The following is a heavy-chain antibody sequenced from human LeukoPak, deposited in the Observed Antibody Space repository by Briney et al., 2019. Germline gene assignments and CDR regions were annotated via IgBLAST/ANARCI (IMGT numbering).Heavy chain of an antibody. Sequence: LRLSCAASGFTFSSYAMSWVRQHPGKGLEWIGNIYYSGSTYYNPSLKSRVTISVDTSKNQFSLKLSSVTAADTAVYYCARAALGGRYFDWFLFGYFDYWGQGTLVTVSS. CDR3: ARAALGGRYFDWFLFGYFDY. CDR1: GFTFSSYA. J-gene: IGHJ4*02. V-gene: IGHV4-31*02. D-gene: IGHD3-9*01. CDR2: IYYSGST.